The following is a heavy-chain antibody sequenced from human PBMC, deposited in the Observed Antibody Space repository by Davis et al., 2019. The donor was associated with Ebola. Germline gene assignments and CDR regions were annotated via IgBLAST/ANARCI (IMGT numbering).Heavy chain of an antibody. CDR1: GGSFRGYY. CDR2: INHSGST. J-gene: IGHJ4*02. CDR3: ARRGSSSFGY. Sequence: MPGGSLRLSCAVYGGSFRGYYWSWIRQPPGKGLEWIGEINHSGSTNYNPSLKSRVTISVDTSKNQFSLKLSSVTAADTAVYYCARRGSSSFGYWGQGTLVTVSS. D-gene: IGHD6-6*01. V-gene: IGHV4-34*01.